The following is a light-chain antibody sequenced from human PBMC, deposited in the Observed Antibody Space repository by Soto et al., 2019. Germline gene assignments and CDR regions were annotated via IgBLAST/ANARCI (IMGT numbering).Light chain of an antibody. J-gene: IGLJ3*02. V-gene: IGLV2-23*02. CDR3: CSYAGSSIWV. CDR2: EVN. CDR1: CSDVGNYNL. Sequence: QSALTQPASVSGSIGQSITISCSGSCSDVGNYNLVSWYQQQPGKAPKLIIYEVNKAPSGVSNRFCGSKSGNTASLTISGLQHDDGSHYYCCSYAGSSIWVFGGGTKVTVL.